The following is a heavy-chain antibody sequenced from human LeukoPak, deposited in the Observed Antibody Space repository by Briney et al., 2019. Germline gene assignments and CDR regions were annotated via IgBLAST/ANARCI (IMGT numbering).Heavy chain of an antibody. CDR3: AKDTAWGYFDL. J-gene: IGHJ2*01. CDR1: GFTFRDYW. Sequence: GGSLRLSCAASGFTFRDYWMSWVRQAPGKGLEWVANIKEDGSEKHYVDSVKGRFTISRDNAKNTLYLQMNSLRAEDTAVYYCAKDTAWGYFDLWGRGTLVTVSS. V-gene: IGHV3-7*01. CDR2: IKEDGSEK. D-gene: IGHD1-26*01.